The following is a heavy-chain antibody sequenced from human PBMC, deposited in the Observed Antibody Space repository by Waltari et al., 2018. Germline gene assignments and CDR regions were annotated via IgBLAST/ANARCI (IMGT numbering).Heavy chain of an antibody. V-gene: IGHV3-23*01. Sequence: SGFTSVTHAINWVRQAPGKGLEWVSSISVSDATYYADSVKGRFTISRDYSDNTMYLQMDSLRADDTAVYFCAKPFYNWDDPLHSWGQGTPVTVSS. D-gene: IGHD1-20*01. CDR2: ISVSDAT. CDR1: GFTSVTHA. J-gene: IGHJ1*01. CDR3: AKPFYNWDDPLHS.